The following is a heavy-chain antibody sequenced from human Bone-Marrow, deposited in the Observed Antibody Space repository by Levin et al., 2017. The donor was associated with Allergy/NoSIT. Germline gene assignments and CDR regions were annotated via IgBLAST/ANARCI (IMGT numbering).Heavy chain of an antibody. CDR1: GFTVSTNY. Sequence: GESLKISCAASGFTVSTNYMTWVRQAPGQGLDLVSLIFPGGITSYGDSVQGRFTISRDNSRNTLYLQMSSLRADDSAVYYCARQTADYYGLDVWGRGTTVTVSS. CDR2: IFPGGIT. J-gene: IGHJ6*02. V-gene: IGHV3-66*04. CDR3: ARQTADYYGLDV.